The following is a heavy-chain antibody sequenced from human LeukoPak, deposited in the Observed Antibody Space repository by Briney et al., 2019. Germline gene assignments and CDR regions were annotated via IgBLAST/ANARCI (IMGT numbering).Heavy chain of an antibody. Sequence: GRSLRLSCAASGFTFSSYAMHWVRRAPGKGLEWATFLSYDATRKNFAESVKGRFTISRDNSKNTLYLHMDSLRPEDTAVYYCARGDLWGLWALPTLDYWGQGTLVTVSS. CDR3: ARGDLWGLWALPTLDY. CDR2: LSYDATRK. CDR1: GFTFSSYA. J-gene: IGHJ4*02. V-gene: IGHV3-30*01. D-gene: IGHD3-16*01.